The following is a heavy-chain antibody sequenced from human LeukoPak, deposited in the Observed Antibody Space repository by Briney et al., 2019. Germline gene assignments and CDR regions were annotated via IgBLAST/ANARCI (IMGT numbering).Heavy chain of an antibody. V-gene: IGHV1-69*13. D-gene: IGHD5-18*01. J-gene: IGHJ4*02. CDR1: GGTFSSYA. CDR2: IIPIFGTA. CDR3: ARALVDTAMVYGY. Sequence: SVKVSCKASGGTFSSYAISWVRQAPGQGLEWMGGIIPIFGTANYAQKFQGRVTITADESTSTAYMELSSLRSEDTAVYYCARALVDTAMVYGYWGQGTLVTVSS.